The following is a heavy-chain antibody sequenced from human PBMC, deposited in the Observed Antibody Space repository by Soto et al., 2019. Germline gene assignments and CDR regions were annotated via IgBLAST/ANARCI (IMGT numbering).Heavy chain of an antibody. CDR3: ASAAACSGGSCYSVSRAFDI. D-gene: IGHD2-15*01. J-gene: IGHJ3*02. CDR1: GGTFSSYT. CDR2: IIPILGIA. V-gene: IGHV1-69*02. Sequence: SVKVSCKASGGTFSSYTISWVRQAPGQGLEWMGRIIPILGIANYAQKFQGRVTITADKSTSTAYMELSSLRSEDTAVYYCASAAACSGGSCYSVSRAFDIWGQGTMVTVS.